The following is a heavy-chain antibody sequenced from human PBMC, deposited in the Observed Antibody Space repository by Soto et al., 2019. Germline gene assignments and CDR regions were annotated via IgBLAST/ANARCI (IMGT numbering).Heavy chain of an antibody. V-gene: IGHV1-69*02. Sequence: SVNVSCKASGGTFSSYTISWVRQAPGQGLEWMGRIIPILGIANYAQKFQGRVTITADKSTSTAYMELSSLRSEDTAVYYCARDITKDYYDSSGYPPDDYWGQGTLVTVSS. CDR3: ARDITKDYYDSSGYPPDDY. J-gene: IGHJ4*02. CDR1: GGTFSSYT. D-gene: IGHD3-22*01. CDR2: IIPILGIA.